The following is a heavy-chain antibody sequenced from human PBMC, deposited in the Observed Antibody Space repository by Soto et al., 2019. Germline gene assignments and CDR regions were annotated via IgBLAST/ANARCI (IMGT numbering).Heavy chain of an antibody. J-gene: IGHJ5*02. CDR3: VTERYYDLLTRFPPRDYIHX. V-gene: IGHV3-15*01. CDR1: GFTFSSYA. CDR2: IKSESDGGKK. D-gene: IGHD3-9*01. Sequence: GGSLRLSCAASGFTFSSYAMSWVRQAPGKGLEWIFRIKSESDGGKKDYGAAVKGRFSISRDDSNNKLHLQMESLKVEDTAVYYCVTERYYDLLTRFPPRDYIHXWGQAILLTVSX.